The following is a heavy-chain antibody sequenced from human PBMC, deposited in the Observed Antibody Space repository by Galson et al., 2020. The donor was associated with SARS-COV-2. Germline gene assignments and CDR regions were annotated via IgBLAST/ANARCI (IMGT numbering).Heavy chain of an antibody. CDR2: IYWDDDE. CDR1: GFSLTTSGVG. CDR3: ANRGAESEDGGDGGDLDFSAFDV. Sequence: SGPTLVKPTQTLTLTCTFSGFSLTTSGVGVGWIRQPPGKALEWLAIIYWDDDERYSPALKSRLTITKDTAKNQVDLTMTNMDPVDTGTYYWANRGAESEDGGDGGDLDFSAFDVWGQGTMVTVSA. J-gene: IGHJ3*01. D-gene: IGHD2-21*01. V-gene: IGHV2-5*02.